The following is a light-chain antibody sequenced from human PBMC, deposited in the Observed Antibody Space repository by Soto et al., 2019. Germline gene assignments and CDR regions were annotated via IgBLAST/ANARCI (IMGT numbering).Light chain of an antibody. J-gene: IGLJ1*01. V-gene: IGLV2-23*02. CDR3: CSYAGSSPSNV. CDR1: SSDVGTYNL. Sequence: QSVLTQPASVSGSPGQSITISCTGTSSDVGTYNLVSWYQQHPGKAPKLMIYEVSKRPSGISSRFSGSKSGNTASLTISGLQAEDEADYYCCSYAGSSPSNVFGTGTKVTVL. CDR2: EVS.